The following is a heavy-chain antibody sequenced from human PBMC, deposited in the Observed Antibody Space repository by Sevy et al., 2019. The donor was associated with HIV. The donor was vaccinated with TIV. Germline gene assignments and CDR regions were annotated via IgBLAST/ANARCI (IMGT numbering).Heavy chain of an antibody. CDR1: GYTLTELS. CDR2: FDPEDGET. Sequence: ASVKVSCKVSGYTLTELSMHWVRQAPGKGLEWMGGFDPEDGETIYAQKFQGRVTMTEDTSTDTAYMELSSLRSEDTAVYYCATARYYYDSSGYRHGHRRFDYWGQGTLVTVSS. J-gene: IGHJ4*02. V-gene: IGHV1-24*01. D-gene: IGHD3-22*01. CDR3: ATARYYYDSSGYRHGHRRFDY.